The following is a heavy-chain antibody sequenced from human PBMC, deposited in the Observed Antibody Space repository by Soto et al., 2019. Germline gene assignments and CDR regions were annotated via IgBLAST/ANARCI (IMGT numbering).Heavy chain of an antibody. CDR1: GYTFTGYY. V-gene: IGHV1-2*02. D-gene: IGHD6-13*01. CDR3: ARDPSIAAGGEETGYFDY. CDR2: INPNSGGT. Sequence: QVQLVQSGAEVKKPGASVKVSCKASGYTFTGYYMHWVRQAPGQGLEWMGWINPNSGGTNYAQKFQGRVTMTRDTSISTAYMELSRLRSDDTAVYYCARDPSIAAGGEETGYFDYWGQGTLVTVSS. J-gene: IGHJ4*02.